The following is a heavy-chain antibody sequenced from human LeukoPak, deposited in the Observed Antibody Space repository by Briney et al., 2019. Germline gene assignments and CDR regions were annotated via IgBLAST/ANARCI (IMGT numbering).Heavy chain of an antibody. CDR3: ARGALWFGELSHFDY. Sequence: PSQTLSLTCTVSGGFISSGGYYWSWIRQPPGKGLEWIGYIYHSGSTYYNPSLKSRVTISVDRSKNQFSLKLSSVTAADTAVYYCARGALWFGELSHFDYWGQGTLVTVSS. CDR1: GGFISSGGYY. D-gene: IGHD3-10*01. CDR2: IYHSGST. V-gene: IGHV4-30-2*01. J-gene: IGHJ4*02.